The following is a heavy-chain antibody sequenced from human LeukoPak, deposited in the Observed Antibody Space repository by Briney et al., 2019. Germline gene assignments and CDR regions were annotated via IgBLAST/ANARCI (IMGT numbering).Heavy chain of an antibody. Sequence: SETLSLTCAVYGGSFSGYYWSWIRQPPGKGLEWIGEINHSGSTNYNPSLKSRVTISVDTSKNQFSLKLSSVTAADTAVYYCARGYYGGSNWFDPWGQGTLVTVSS. J-gene: IGHJ5*02. CDR1: GGSFSGYY. D-gene: IGHD4-23*01. CDR3: ARGYYGGSNWFDP. V-gene: IGHV4-34*01. CDR2: INHSGST.